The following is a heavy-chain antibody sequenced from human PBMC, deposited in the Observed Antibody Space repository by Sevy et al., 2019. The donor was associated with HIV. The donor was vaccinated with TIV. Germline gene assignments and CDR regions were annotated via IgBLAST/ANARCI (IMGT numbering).Heavy chain of an antibody. J-gene: IGHJ5*02. CDR3: ARDYYDNRPRGFDP. CDR1: GDSISNYF. D-gene: IGHD3-22*01. CDR2: IYYGGST. Sequence: KQSQTLSLTCTVSGDSISNYFWSWIRQPPGKEQEWIGYIYYGGSTNYNPSLKSRVTISVDTSKNQFSLRLNSETAADTAVYYCARDYYDNRPRGFDPWGQGTLVTVSS. V-gene: IGHV4-59*01.